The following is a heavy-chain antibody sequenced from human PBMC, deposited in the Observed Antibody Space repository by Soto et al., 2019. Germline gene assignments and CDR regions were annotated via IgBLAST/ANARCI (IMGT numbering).Heavy chain of an antibody. Sequence: QVTLKESGPVLVKPTETLTLTCTVSGFSLSNARMGVSWIRQPPGKPLEWLAHIFSNDEKSYSTSLKSRLTISKDTPKRQVVLSMTNMDPVDTATYYCARMSGIDWLLRYYFDFWGQGTLVTASS. CDR3: ARMSGIDWLLRYYFDF. V-gene: IGHV2-26*01. D-gene: IGHD3-9*01. CDR1: GFSLSNARMG. CDR2: IFSNDEK. J-gene: IGHJ4*02.